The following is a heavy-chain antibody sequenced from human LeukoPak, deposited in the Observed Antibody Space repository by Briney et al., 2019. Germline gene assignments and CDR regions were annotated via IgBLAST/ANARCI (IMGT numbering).Heavy chain of an antibody. J-gene: IGHJ4*02. V-gene: IGHV3-66*01. Sequence: PGGSLRLSCAASGFTVSNNYMSWVRQAPGKGLEWVSVIYSDGSTYYADSVKGRFTISRDNSKNTLYLQMNSLRPEDTAVYYCATDHGFHYGAYFDYWGQGTLVTVSS. CDR1: GFTVSNNY. CDR3: ATDHGFHYGAYFDY. CDR2: IYSDGST. D-gene: IGHD4-17*01.